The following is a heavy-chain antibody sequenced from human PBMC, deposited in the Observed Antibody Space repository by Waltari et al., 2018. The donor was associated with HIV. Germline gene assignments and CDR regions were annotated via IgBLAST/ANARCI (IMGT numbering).Heavy chain of an antibody. CDR3: AKWAGGYYYDSTDFDY. CDR1: GFTFSSYG. V-gene: IGHV3-30*02. Sequence: QVQLVESGGGVVQPGGSLRLSCAASGFTFSSYGMHWVRQAPGKGLEWVAFIRYDGSNKYYADSVKGRFTISRDNSKNTLYLQMNSLRAEDTAVYYCAKWAGGYYYDSTDFDYWGQGTLVTVSS. CDR2: IRYDGSNK. J-gene: IGHJ4*02. D-gene: IGHD3-22*01.